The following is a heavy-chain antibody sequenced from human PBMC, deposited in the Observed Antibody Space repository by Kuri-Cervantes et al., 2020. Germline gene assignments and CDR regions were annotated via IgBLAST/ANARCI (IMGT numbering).Heavy chain of an antibody. CDR2: INPNSGGT. D-gene: IGHD3-22*01. Sequence: ASVKVSCKASGYTFTGYYMHWVRQAPGQGLEWMGWINPNSGGTNYAQKFQGWVTMTRDTSTSTVYMELSSLRSEDTAVYYCARDPPYDSSGYYYGAHAFDIWGQGTMVTVSS. J-gene: IGHJ3*02. CDR1: GYTFTGYY. V-gene: IGHV1-2*04. CDR3: ARDPPYDSSGYYYGAHAFDI.